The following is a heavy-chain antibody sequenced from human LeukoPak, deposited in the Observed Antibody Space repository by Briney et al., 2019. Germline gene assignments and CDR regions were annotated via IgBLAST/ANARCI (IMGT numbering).Heavy chain of an antibody. J-gene: IGHJ4*02. CDR1: GFTFSSYA. Sequence: GGSLRLSCAASGFTFSSYAMDWVRQAPGKGLEWVAFISSDGTNKYYADSVKGRFTISRDNSKNTLYLQMNSLRAEDTAVYYCGRDQGGSIGWYGDYWGQGTLVTVSS. V-gene: IGHV3-30*04. CDR2: ISSDGTNK. D-gene: IGHD6-19*01. CDR3: GRDQGGSIGWYGDY.